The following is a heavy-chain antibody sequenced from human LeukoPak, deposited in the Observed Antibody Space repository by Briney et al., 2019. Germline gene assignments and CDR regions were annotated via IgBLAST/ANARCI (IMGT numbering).Heavy chain of an antibody. CDR1: GYTFTGYY. V-gene: IGHV1-8*02. D-gene: IGHD1-26*01. Sequence: GASVKVSCKASGYTFTGYYMHWVRQATGQGLEWMGWMNPNSGNTGYAQKFQGRVTMTRNTSISTAYMELNSLRAEDTAVYYCAKDYVSPGGNFDYWGQGTLVTVSS. J-gene: IGHJ4*02. CDR2: MNPNSGNT. CDR3: AKDYVSPGGNFDY.